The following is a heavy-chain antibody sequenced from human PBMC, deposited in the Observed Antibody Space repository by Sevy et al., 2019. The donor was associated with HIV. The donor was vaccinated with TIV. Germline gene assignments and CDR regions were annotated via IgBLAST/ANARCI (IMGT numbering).Heavy chain of an antibody. J-gene: IGHJ4*02. Sequence: GGSLRLSCAASGFTFDDYAMHWVRQAPGKGLEWVSFISWDGGSTYYADSVKGRFTISRDNSKNSLYLQMNSLRAEDTALYYCAKTAGGGSGWYYFDYWGQGTLVTVSS. D-gene: IGHD6-19*01. CDR3: AKTAGGGSGWYYFDY. CDR1: GFTFDDYA. CDR2: ISWDGGST. V-gene: IGHV3-43D*03.